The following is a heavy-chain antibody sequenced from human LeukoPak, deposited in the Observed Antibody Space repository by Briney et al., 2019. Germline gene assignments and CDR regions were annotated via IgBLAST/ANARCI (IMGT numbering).Heavy chain of an antibody. Sequence: GGSLRPSCAASGFTFSTYAMHWVRQAPGKGLEWVTIISYDGSNRYYADSVKGRFTISRDNSKNTVYLQMNNLRAEDTAVYYCARVSPNTVTTLQYFDYWGQGTLVTVSS. CDR3: ARVSPNTVTTLQYFDY. CDR1: GFTFSTYA. J-gene: IGHJ4*02. CDR2: ISYDGSNR. V-gene: IGHV3-30*04. D-gene: IGHD4-17*01.